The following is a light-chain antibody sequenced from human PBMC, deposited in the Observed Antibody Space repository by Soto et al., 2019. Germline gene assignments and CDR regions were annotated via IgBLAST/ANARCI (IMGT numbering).Light chain of an antibody. Sequence: DIQMPQSPSSLSASVGDRVTITCRASQTINAYLNWYQQKPGKAPKLLIYAAASLQSGVPSRFSGSGSGTDCTLTISSLQPEDFATYDCQESYRTPRTFGQGTRLEI. CDR1: QTINAY. CDR3: QESYRTPRT. J-gene: IGKJ2*01. V-gene: IGKV1-39*01. CDR2: AAA.